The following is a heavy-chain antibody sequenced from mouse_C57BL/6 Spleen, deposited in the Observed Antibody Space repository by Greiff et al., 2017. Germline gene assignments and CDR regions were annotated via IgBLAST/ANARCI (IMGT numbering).Heavy chain of an antibody. J-gene: IGHJ3*01. CDR2: IYPGDGDT. CDR3: ARDYYSNPSWFAY. D-gene: IGHD2-5*01. V-gene: IGHV1-80*01. CDR1: GYAFSSYW. Sequence: VQLQESGAELVKPGASVKISCKASGYAFSSYWMNWVKQRPGKGLEWIGQIYPGDGDTNYNGKFKGKATLTADKSSSTAYMQLSSLTSEDSAVYFCARDYYSNPSWFAYWGQGTLVTVSA.